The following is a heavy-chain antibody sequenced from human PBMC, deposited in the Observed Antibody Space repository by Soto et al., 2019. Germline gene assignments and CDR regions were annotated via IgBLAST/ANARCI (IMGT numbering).Heavy chain of an antibody. CDR2: IFHSGST. J-gene: IGHJ6*02. CDR3: ARDSLRFSPLSSYYGMDV. V-gene: IGHV4-31*03. CDR1: GGSISSGDYS. Sequence: QVQLQESGPGLVKPSQTLSLTCTVSGGSISSGDYSWSWIRQHPGKGLEWIGYIFHSGSTRYNPSLKSRVSMSLDTAKNPLALRLTSVTAADTAVYYCARDSLRFSPLSSYYGMDVWGQGATVSVSS. D-gene: IGHD3-3*01.